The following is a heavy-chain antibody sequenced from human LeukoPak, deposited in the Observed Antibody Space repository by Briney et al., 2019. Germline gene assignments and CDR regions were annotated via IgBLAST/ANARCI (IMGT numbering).Heavy chain of an antibody. Sequence: GGSLRLSCAASGFTFSRFEMNWVRQAPGKGLEWISHISTGTYIAYTDSVKGRFTISRDNAKNSLYLQMNSLRAEDTAVYYCTREQDREAAATVVGDYWGQGTLVTVSS. CDR3: TREQDREAAATVVGDY. CDR2: ISTGTYI. J-gene: IGHJ4*02. V-gene: IGHV3-48*03. D-gene: IGHD4-23*01. CDR1: GFTFSRFE.